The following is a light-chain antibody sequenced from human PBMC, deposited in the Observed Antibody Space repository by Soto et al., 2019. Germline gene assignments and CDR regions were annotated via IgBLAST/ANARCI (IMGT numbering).Light chain of an antibody. CDR2: KVS. CDR1: QSLVYSDGNTY. J-gene: IGKJ1*01. CDR3: TQGTHWPWR. V-gene: IGKV2-30*01. Sequence: VVMTQSPLSLPVTLGQPASISCRSSQSLVYSDGNTYLNWFQQGPGQSPRRLIYKVSNRDSGVPDRFSGSGSGTDFTLKISRVEAEDVGVYYCTQGTHWPWRFGQGIKV.